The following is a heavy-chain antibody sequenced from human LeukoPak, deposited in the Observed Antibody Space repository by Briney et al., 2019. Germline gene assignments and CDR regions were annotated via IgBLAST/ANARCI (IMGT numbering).Heavy chain of an antibody. J-gene: IGHJ3*02. CDR3: ARSVYYTVGTFDI. V-gene: IGHV4-30-2*01. CDR1: GASISSGSYS. CDR2: IYHSGST. Sequence: PSETLSLTCAVSGASISSGSYSGSWIRQPPGKGREWIGYIYHSGSTYDNPSLSSRVTISVDRSKNQCSLKLSSVTAADTAVYYCARSVYYTVGTFDIWGQGTMVTVSS. D-gene: IGHD3/OR15-3a*01.